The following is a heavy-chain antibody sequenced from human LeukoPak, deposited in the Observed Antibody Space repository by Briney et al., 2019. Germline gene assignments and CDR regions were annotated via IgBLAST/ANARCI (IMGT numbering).Heavy chain of an antibody. CDR1: GSTFSSYA. CDR3: AKGQLQDYYDSSGYLY. D-gene: IGHD3-22*01. Sequence: GGSLRLSCAASGSTFSSYAMSWVRQAPGKGLEWVSAISGSGGSTYYADSVKGRFTISRDNSKNTLYLQMNSLRAEDTAVYYCAKGQLQDYYDSSGYLYWGQGTLVTVSS. V-gene: IGHV3-23*01. CDR2: ISGSGGST. J-gene: IGHJ4*02.